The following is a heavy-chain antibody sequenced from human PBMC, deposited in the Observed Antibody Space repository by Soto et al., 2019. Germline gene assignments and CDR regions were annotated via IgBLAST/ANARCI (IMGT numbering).Heavy chain of an antibody. CDR3: ARVNPGNNLYYFNGLDV. J-gene: IGHJ6*02. Sequence: GGSLRLSCAASGFTFDAYGIHWVRQAPGKGLEWVALISYEGSNKYYSDSVKGRFTISRDNSKSTLFLHMNSLRVEDTGVYYCARVNPGNNLYYFNGLDVWGQGTSVTVSS. D-gene: IGHD1-1*01. V-gene: IGHV3-30-3*01. CDR1: GFTFDAYG. CDR2: ISYEGSNK.